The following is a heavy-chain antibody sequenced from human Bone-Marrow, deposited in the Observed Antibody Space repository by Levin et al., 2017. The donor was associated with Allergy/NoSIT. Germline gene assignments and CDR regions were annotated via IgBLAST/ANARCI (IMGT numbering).Heavy chain of an antibody. D-gene: IGHD5-18*01. CDR1: GDSVSSSNVA. Sequence: SETLSLTCAISGDSVSSSNVAWNWIRQSPSRGLEWLGRTYYMSKWYNHYAESVKSRISINLDTSKNYLSLQLNSVTPEDTAVYYCARGRVSAFDIWGQGTMVTVSS. CDR3: ARGRVSAFDI. J-gene: IGHJ3*02. V-gene: IGHV6-1*01. CDR2: TYYMSKWYN.